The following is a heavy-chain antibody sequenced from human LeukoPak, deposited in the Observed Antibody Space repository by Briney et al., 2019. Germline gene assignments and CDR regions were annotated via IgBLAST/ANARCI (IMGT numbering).Heavy chain of an antibody. J-gene: IGHJ5*02. CDR3: ARDLYYYDSDWFDP. V-gene: IGHV1-18*01. D-gene: IGHD3-22*01. CDR1: GGTFSSYA. CDR2: ISAYNGNT. Sequence: ASVKVSCKASGGTFSSYAISWVRQAPGQGLEWMGWISAYNGNTNYAQKLQGRVTMTTDTSTSTAYMELRSLRSDDTAVYYCARDLYYYDSDWFDPWGQGTLVTVSS.